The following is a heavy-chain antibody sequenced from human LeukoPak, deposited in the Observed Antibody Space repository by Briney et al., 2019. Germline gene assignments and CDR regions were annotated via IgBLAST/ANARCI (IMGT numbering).Heavy chain of an antibody. Sequence: GGSLRLSCAASGFTFSDYAMHWVRQAPGKGLEWVAVISYDGSNKYYADSVKGRFTISRDNSKNTLYLQMNSLRAEDTAVYYCARDQFRYCSGGSCYPPTGYWGQGTLVTVSS. D-gene: IGHD2-15*01. CDR2: ISYDGSNK. J-gene: IGHJ4*02. CDR1: GFTFSDYA. V-gene: IGHV3-30-3*01. CDR3: ARDQFRYCSGGSCYPPTGY.